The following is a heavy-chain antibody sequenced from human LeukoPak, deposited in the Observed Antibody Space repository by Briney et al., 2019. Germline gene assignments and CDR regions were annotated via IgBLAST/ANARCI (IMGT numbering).Heavy chain of an antibody. J-gene: IGHJ5*02. CDR2: IYYTGST. Sequence: SETLSLTCTVSGGSISGSYWSWIRQPPGKALDWIGGIYYTGSTSYNLSLKSRVTMSVDTSKNQFSLRLSSVTAADTAVYYCARELWFANAPGSWLDPWGQGTLVTVSS. V-gene: IGHV4-59*12. D-gene: IGHD3-10*01. CDR1: GGSISGSY. CDR3: ARELWFANAPGSWLDP.